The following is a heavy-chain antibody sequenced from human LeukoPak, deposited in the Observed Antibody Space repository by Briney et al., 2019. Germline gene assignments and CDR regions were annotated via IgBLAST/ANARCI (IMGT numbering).Heavy chain of an antibody. CDR2: ISSGGNT. D-gene: IGHD5-12*01. V-gene: IGHV3-53*01. Sequence: GGSLRLSCAASGFTVTSNYLTWVRQAPGKGLEWVSVISSGGNTYYADSVKGRFTISRDNSKNTVYLQMSGLRAEDTAVYYCAREVRGYYFDYWGQGTLVTASS. CDR3: AREVRGYYFDY. CDR1: GFTVTSNY. J-gene: IGHJ4*02.